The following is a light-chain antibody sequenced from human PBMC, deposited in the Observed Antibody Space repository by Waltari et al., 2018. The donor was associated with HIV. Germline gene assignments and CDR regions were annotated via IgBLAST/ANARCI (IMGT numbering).Light chain of an antibody. CDR3: QQYGTSPYT. Sequence: EIVLTQSPGTLSLSPGEGATLSCRASQSVSSSHLAWYQQTPGLPPRLLIYGASSRATGTPDRFGGSGSGTDFTLTISRLEPEDFAVYYCQQYGTSPYTFGQGTKLEIK. J-gene: IGKJ2*01. CDR1: QSVSSSH. V-gene: IGKV3-20*01. CDR2: GAS.